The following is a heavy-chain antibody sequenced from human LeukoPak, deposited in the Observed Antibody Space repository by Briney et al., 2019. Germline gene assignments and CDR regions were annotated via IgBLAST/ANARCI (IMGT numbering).Heavy chain of an antibody. J-gene: IGHJ4*02. CDR2: IYYSGST. CDR3: ARHYDSSGYYYDAFDY. V-gene: IGHV4-39*07. CDR1: GDSISSSSSY. Sequence: SETLSLTCTVSGDSISSSSSYWGWIRQPPGEGLEWIGSIYYSGSTYYNPSLKSRVTISVDTSKNQFSLKLSSVTAADTAVYYCARHYDSSGYYYDAFDYWGQGTLVTVSS. D-gene: IGHD3-22*01.